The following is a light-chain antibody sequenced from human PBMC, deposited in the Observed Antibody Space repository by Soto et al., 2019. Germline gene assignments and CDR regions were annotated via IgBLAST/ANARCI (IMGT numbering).Light chain of an antibody. J-gene: IGKJ4*01. Sequence: KVMTQSPATLSVSPGERDTLSCRASQSVNSNLAWYQQKPGQAPRLLIYGASTRATGIPARFSGSASGTEFTLTICSLQSEDFAVYYCQQYNDWPLTFGGGTKVDI. CDR1: QSVNSN. V-gene: IGKV3-15*01. CDR2: GAS. CDR3: QQYNDWPLT.